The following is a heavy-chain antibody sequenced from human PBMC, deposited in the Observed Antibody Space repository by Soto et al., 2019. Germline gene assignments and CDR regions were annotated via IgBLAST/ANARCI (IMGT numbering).Heavy chain of an antibody. CDR3: TTDGVDCTNGVCYFYYFDY. D-gene: IGHD2-8*01. Sequence: GGSLRLSCAASGFTFSNAWMNWVRQAPGKGLEWVGRIKSKTDGGTTDYAAPVKGRFTISRDDSKNTLYLQMNSLKTEDTAVYYCTTDGVDCTNGVCYFYYFDYWGQGTLVTVSS. CDR1: GFTFSNAW. J-gene: IGHJ4*02. CDR2: IKSKTDGGTT. V-gene: IGHV3-15*07.